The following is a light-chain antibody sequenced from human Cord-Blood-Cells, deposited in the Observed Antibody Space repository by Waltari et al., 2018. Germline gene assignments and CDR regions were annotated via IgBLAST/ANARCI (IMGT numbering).Light chain of an antibody. CDR1: SLRSYY. J-gene: IGLJ2*01. V-gene: IGLV3-19*01. CDR3: NSRDSSGNHVV. CDR2: GKN. Sequence: SELTQDPAVSVALGQTVRITCQGDSLRSYYASWYQQKPGQAPVLVIYGKNNRPSGIPDRFSGSSSGNTASLTITGAQAEDEADYYCNSRDSSGNHVVFGGG.